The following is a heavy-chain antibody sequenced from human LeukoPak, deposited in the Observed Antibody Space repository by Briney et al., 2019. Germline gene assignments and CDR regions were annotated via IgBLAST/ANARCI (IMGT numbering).Heavy chain of an antibody. CDR1: GGTFSSYA. V-gene: IGHV1-69*01. CDR2: IIPIFGTA. D-gene: IGHD4-17*01. CDR3: AKKTDYDLEFDY. J-gene: IGHJ4*02. Sequence: ASVKVSCKASGGTFSSYAISWVRQAPGQGLEWMGGIIPIFGTANYAQKFQGRVTITADEPTSTAYMELSSLRSEDTAVYYCAKKTDYDLEFDYWGQGTLVTVSS.